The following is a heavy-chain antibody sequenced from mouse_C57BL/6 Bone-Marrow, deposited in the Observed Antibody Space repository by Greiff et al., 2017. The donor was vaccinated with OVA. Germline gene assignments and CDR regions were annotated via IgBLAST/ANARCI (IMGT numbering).Heavy chain of an antibody. CDR2: INPSNGGN. CDR3: APGSSYGAY. CDR1: GYTFTSYW. V-gene: IGHV1-53*01. J-gene: IGHJ3*01. D-gene: IGHD1-1*01. Sequence: QVQLQQPGTELVKPGASVKLSCKASGYTFTSYWMHWVKQRPGHGLEWIGNINPSNGGNNYNEKFKSKATLTVDTYSSTAYMQRSSLTSEDSAVYYCAPGSSYGAYWGQGTLVTVSA.